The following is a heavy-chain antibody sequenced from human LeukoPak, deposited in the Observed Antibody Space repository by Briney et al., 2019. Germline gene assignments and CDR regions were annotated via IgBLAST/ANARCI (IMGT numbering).Heavy chain of an antibody. CDR1: GGSISSGSYY. D-gene: IGHD3-3*01. V-gene: IGHV4-61*02. Sequence: SQTLSLTCTVSGGSISSGSYYWSWIRQPAGKGLEWIGRIYTSGSTNYNPSLKSRVTISVKPSKNQFSLKLSSVTAADTAVYYCARGRITIFGVVISGGWFDPWGQGTLVTVSS. CDR2: IYTSGST. CDR3: ARGRITIFGVVISGGWFDP. J-gene: IGHJ5*02.